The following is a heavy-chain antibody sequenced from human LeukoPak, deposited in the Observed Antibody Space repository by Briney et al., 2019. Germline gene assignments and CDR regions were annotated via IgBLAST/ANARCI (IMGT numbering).Heavy chain of an antibody. CDR2: IYSSGST. CDR3: ARHMSWSYYEFGH. Sequence: PSETLSLTCTVSGGSISSYYWSWIRQSPGKELEWIGYIYSSGSTNYNPSLKSRVTISVDTSKNQFSLRLNSVTAADTAVYYCARHMSWSYYEFGHWGQGILVTVSS. V-gene: IGHV4-4*09. CDR1: GGSISSYY. J-gene: IGHJ4*02. D-gene: IGHD1-26*01.